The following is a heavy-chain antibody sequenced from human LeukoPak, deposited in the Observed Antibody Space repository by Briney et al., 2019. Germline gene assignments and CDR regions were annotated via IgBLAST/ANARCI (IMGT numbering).Heavy chain of an antibody. D-gene: IGHD2-8*01. CDR1: GYTFTSYY. V-gene: IGHV1-46*01. J-gene: IGHJ4*02. CDR3: ARDHCTNGVCYFFDY. Sequence: GASVKVSCKASGYTFTSYYMHWVRQAPGQGLEWMGIINPSDGSTSYAQKFQGRVTMTRDMSTSTVYMELSRLRSDDTAVYYCARDHCTNGVCYFFDYWGQGTLVTVSS. CDR2: INPSDGST.